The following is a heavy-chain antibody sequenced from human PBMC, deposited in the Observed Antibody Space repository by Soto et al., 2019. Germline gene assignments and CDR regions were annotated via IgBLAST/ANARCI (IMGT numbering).Heavy chain of an antibody. CDR3: ARDTVTSLTPYQGFYYYGWTS. V-gene: IGHV3-30*09. D-gene: IGHD2-2*01. J-gene: IGHJ6*02. CDR2: ISFDGSGK. Sequence: PGGSLRLSCTASGFPFSSYTMHWLRRAPGKGLEWVGIISFDGSGKYYADWLKGRIVISRDNSKDSLYLQMDTLRPDDTAIYYCARDTVTSLTPYQGFYYYGWTSGAKGPRSPSP. CDR1: GFPFSSYT.